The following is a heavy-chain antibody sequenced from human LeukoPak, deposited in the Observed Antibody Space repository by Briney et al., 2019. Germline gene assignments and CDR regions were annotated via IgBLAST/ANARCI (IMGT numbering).Heavy chain of an antibody. CDR1: GYTLTMYA. CDR3: ARGPGWFDP. J-gene: IGHJ5*02. V-gene: IGHV1-3*01. Sequence: ASVKVSCKASGYTLTMYAMHWVRQAPGQRLEWMGWINAGSGNTQYPQKFQGRVTITRDTSASTAYMELSSLRSEDTAVYYCARGPGWFDPWGQGTLVTVSS. CDR2: INAGSGNT.